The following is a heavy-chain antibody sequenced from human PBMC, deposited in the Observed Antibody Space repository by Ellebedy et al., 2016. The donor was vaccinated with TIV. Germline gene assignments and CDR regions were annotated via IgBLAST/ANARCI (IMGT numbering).Heavy chain of an antibody. CDR2: IYYSGGT. V-gene: IGHV4-59*01. CDR1: GGSISSYY. Sequence: MPSETLSLTCTVSGGSISSYYWSRIRQPPGKGLEWIGYIYYSGGTNYNPSLKSRVTISVDTSKNQFSLKLSSVTAADTAVYYCASGPNQYFFDYWGQGTLVTVSS. CDR3: ASGPNQYFFDY. J-gene: IGHJ4*02.